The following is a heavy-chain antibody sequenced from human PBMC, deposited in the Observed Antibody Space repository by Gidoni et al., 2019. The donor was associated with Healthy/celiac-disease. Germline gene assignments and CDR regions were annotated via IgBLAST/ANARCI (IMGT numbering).Heavy chain of an antibody. D-gene: IGHD1-26*01. Sequence: QVQLVESGGGVVQPGRSLRLSFAASGFTFSSYAMHWVRQAPGKGLEWVAVISYDGSNKYYADSVKGRFTISRDNSKNTLYLQMNSLRAEDTAVYYCARDQALDSGSYSDYWGQGTLVTVSS. J-gene: IGHJ4*02. CDR1: GFTFSSYA. CDR3: ARDQALDSGSYSDY. CDR2: ISYDGSNK. V-gene: IGHV3-30-3*01.